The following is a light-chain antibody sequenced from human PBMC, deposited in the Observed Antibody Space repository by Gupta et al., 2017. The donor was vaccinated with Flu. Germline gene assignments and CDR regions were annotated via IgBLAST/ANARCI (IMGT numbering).Light chain of an antibody. Sequence: SITISCTGTSSDVGNYKFVSWYQQLPGKAPDLRMYEVTKRPAGVASRFSGSRAANTASLTICGHMADDAAYYYCCSDASRNIWVFGGGTKLTVL. CDR1: SSDVGNYKF. J-gene: IGLJ3*02. V-gene: IGLV2-23*02. CDR3: CSDASRNIWV. CDR2: EVT.